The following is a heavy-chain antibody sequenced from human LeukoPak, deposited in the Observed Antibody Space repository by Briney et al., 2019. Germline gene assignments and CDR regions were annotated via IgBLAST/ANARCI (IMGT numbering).Heavy chain of an antibody. CDR2: IWYGGSNK. Sequence: PGRSLRLSCAASGFTFSSYGMHWVRQAPGKGLEWVAVIWYGGSNKYYADSVKGRFTISRDNSKNTLYLQMNSLRAEDTAVYYCARDSSSWYSPDAFDIWGQGTMVTVSS. CDR1: GFTFSSYG. CDR3: ARDSSSWYSPDAFDI. D-gene: IGHD6-13*01. J-gene: IGHJ3*02. V-gene: IGHV3-33*01.